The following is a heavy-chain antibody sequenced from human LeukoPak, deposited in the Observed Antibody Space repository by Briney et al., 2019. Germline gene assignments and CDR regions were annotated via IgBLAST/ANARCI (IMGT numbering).Heavy chain of an antibody. Sequence: ASVKVSCKTSGYTFTSYGITWVRQAPGQGLEWMGWISAYNGDTDYAQRLQGRVTMTTDTSTSTAYMELRSLRSDDTAVYYCAGDRDYVWGSYRHTPDYWGQGTLVTVSS. CDR2: ISAYNGDT. CDR3: AGDRDYVWGSYRHTPDY. CDR1: GYTFTSYG. J-gene: IGHJ4*02. V-gene: IGHV1-18*01. D-gene: IGHD3-16*02.